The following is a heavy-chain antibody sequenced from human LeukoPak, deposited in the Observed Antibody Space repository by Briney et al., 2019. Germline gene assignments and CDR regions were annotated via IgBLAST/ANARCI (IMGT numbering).Heavy chain of an antibody. V-gene: IGHV3-23*01. J-gene: IGHJ5*02. CDR1: GFTFSTSA. D-gene: IGHD6-13*01. CDR2: ISGSGGST. Sequence: PGGSLRLSCAVSGFTFSTSAMTWVRQAPGKGLEWVSAISGSGGSTYYADSVKGRFTISRDNSKITLYLQMNSLRAEDTALNYCAKLDGGIAGAGSAWGLGTLVTVSS. CDR3: AKLDGGIAGAGSA.